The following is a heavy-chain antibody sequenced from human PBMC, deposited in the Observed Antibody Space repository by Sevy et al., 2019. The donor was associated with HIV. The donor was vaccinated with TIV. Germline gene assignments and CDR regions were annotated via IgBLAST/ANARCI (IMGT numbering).Heavy chain of an antibody. CDR1: GYSFTSYW. Sequence: GESLKISCKGSGYSFTSYWIGWVRQMPGKGLEWMGIIYPGDSDTRYSQSFQGQVTISADKSISTAYLQWSSLKASDTAMYYCARGQVVPAAISWFDPWGQGTLVTVSS. CDR3: ARGQVVPAAISWFDP. V-gene: IGHV5-51*01. D-gene: IGHD2-2*01. CDR2: IYPGDSDT. J-gene: IGHJ5*02.